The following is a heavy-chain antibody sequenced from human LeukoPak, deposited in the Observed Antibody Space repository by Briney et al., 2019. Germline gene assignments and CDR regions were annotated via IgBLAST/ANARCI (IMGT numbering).Heavy chain of an antibody. Sequence: ASVKVSCKASGYTFTSYGISWVRQAPGQGLEWMGWISAYNGNTNYAQKLQGRVTMTTDTSTSTAYMELRSLRSDDTAVYYCARDDRQSVKHGDWADYWGQGTLVTVSS. J-gene: IGHJ4*02. V-gene: IGHV1-18*04. CDR2: ISAYNGNT. CDR3: ARDDRQSVKHGDWADY. D-gene: IGHD4-17*01. CDR1: GYTFTSYG.